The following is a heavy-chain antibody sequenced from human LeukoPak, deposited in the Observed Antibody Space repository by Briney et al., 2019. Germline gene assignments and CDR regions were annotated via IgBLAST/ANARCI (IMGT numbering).Heavy chain of an antibody. CDR1: GFTFDDYA. V-gene: IGHV3-9*01. J-gene: IGHJ4*02. D-gene: IGHD6-13*01. CDR2: ISWNSGSI. Sequence: GGSLRLSCAASGFTFDDYAMHWVRQAPGKGLEWVSGISWNSGSIGYADSVKGRFTISRDNAKNSLYLQMNSLRAEDTALYYCAKSQTAAGPSQADYWGQGTLVTVSS. CDR3: AKSQTAAGPSQADY.